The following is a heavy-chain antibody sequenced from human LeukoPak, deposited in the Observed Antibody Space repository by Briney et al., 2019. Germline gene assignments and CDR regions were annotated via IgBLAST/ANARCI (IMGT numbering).Heavy chain of an antibody. D-gene: IGHD2/OR15-2a*01. CDR3: ARISLGAFDI. CDR2: IYSGGGT. CDR1: GFTVSSNY. V-gene: IGHV3-53*01. J-gene: IGHJ3*02. Sequence: AGGSLRLSCAASGFTVSSNYMSWVRQAPGKGLEWVSVIYSGGGTYYTDSVQGRFTISRDNSKNTLYLQMNSLRAVDTAVYYCARISLGAFDIWGQGTMGTVS.